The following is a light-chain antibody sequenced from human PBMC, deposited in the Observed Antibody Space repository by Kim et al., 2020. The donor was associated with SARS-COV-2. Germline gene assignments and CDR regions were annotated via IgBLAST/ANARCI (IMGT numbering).Light chain of an antibody. J-gene: IGLJ1*01. CDR3: QTWGTGIKG. CDR1: SGHTSYA. V-gene: IGLV4-69*01. Sequence: QLVLTQSPSASSSLGASVKLTCTLSSGHTSYAIAWHQQQPEKCPRFLMKVNSDGNPRKGDGIPDRFSGSSSGAERYLTISSLQSEDEADYYCQTWGTGIKGFGTGTKVTVL. CDR2: VNSDGNP.